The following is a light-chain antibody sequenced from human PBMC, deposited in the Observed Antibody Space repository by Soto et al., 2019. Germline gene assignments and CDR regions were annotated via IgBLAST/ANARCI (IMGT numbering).Light chain of an antibody. CDR3: QQYNHWPYT. Sequence: EIVVTQSPATLSVSPGERATLSCRASQIVSSNLAWYQQKPGQAPRLLIYGASTRATGVPARFSGSGSGTEFSLTISSLQSEDFVVYYCQQYNHWPYTFGQGTKLEIK. CDR2: GAS. CDR1: QIVSSN. J-gene: IGKJ2*01. V-gene: IGKV3-15*01.